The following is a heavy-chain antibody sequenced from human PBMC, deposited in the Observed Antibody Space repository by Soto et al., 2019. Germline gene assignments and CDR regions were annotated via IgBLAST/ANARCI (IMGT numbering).Heavy chain of an antibody. D-gene: IGHD1-26*01. J-gene: IGHJ4*02. CDR3: ARVGHLNVYYASDY. CDR2: VSASGTT. Sequence: SETLSLTCTVSGGSVRDSYWTWIRQPPGKGLEWIGYVSASGTTKYSSSPKSRVTMSVDTSKNQFSLKVNSVTTADTVIYYCARVGHLNVYYASDYWGQGVLVTVSS. CDR1: GGSVRDSY. V-gene: IGHV4-59*02.